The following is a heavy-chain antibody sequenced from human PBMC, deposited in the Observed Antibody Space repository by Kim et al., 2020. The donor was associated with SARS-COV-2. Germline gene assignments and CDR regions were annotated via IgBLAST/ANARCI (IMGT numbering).Heavy chain of an antibody. V-gene: IGHV4-59*09. Sequence: YPPSLKSRLPFSVATSKNQFSLKLSSVTAADTAVYYCARGRWLQPYYFDYWGQGTLVTVSS. D-gene: IGHD5-12*01. J-gene: IGHJ4*02. CDR3: ARGRWLQPYYFDY.